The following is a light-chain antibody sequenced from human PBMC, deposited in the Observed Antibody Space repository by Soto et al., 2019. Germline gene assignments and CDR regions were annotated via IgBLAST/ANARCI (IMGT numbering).Light chain of an antibody. CDR2: GAS. CDR3: QQYNNWPPLT. CDR1: QSVSSN. Sequence: EIVMTQSPATLSVSPGERATLSCRASQSVSSNLAWYQQKPDQAPRLLMYGASTRATGIPARFSGSGSGTEFTLTISSLQSEDFAVYYCQQYNNWPPLTFGGGTKVEIK. V-gene: IGKV3-15*01. J-gene: IGKJ4*01.